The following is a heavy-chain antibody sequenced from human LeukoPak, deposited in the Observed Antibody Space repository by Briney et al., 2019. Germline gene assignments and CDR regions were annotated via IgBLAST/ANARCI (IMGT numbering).Heavy chain of an antibody. J-gene: IGHJ4*02. D-gene: IGHD6-13*01. CDR3: ARQQLVSLVDY. Sequence: SETLSLTCTVSGGSISSSSYYWGWLRQPPGKGLEWIGSIYYSGSTYYNPSHKSRVTISVDTSKNQFSLKLSSVTAADTAVYYCARQQLVSLVDYWGQGTLVTVSS. CDR1: GGSISSSSYY. V-gene: IGHV4-39*01. CDR2: IYYSGST.